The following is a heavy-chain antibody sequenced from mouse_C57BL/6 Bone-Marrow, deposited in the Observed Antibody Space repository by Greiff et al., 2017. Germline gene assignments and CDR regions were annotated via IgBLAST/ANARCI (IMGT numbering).Heavy chain of an antibody. D-gene: IGHD1-1*01. J-gene: IGHJ3*01. CDR2: IDPENGDT. Sequence: VQLQQSGAELVRPGASVKLSCTASGFNIKDDYMHWVKQRPEQGLAWIGWIDPENGDTEYASKFQGKATITADTSSNTAYLQLSSLTSEDTAVYYCTGVLLRYWFAYWGQGTLVTVSA. CDR3: TGVLLRYWFAY. V-gene: IGHV14-4*01. CDR1: GFNIKDDY.